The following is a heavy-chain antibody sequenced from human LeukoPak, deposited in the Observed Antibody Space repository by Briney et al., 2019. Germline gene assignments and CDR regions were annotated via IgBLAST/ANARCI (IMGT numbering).Heavy chain of an antibody. J-gene: IGHJ4*02. CDR3: ARKVYSFDVFDY. CDR2: ISRNGSA. V-gene: IGHV4-59*01. D-gene: IGHD2-15*01. CDR1: GGSISSYS. Sequence: SEPLSLTCTVSGGSISSYSWSWIRQPPGKALEWIGYISRNGSANYHPSLKSRGTISIETSENQFSLKLISVTAADTAVYYCARKVYSFDVFDYWGQGTL.